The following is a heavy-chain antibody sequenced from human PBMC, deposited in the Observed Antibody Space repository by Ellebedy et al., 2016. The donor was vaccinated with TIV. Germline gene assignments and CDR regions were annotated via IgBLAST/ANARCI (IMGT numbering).Heavy chain of an antibody. D-gene: IGHD5-12*01. J-gene: IGHJ6*02. CDR3: ARGQRGYSGYDYVGFGGGNFYYYGMDV. Sequence: AASVQVSCKTSGGTFSTYAISWVRQAPGQGLEWMGVIIPISGTAHYAQRFQGRVTITADKSTSTADMELSSLRSEETAVYYCARGQRGYSGYDYVGFGGGNFYYYGMDVWGHGTTVTVSS. V-gene: IGHV1-69*06. CDR1: GGTFSTYA. CDR2: IIPISGTA.